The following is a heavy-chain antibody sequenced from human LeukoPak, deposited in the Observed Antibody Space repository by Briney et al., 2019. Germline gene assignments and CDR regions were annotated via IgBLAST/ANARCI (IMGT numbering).Heavy chain of an antibody. Sequence: SETLSLTCTVSGGSISSYYWSWIRQRAGKGLEWIGRIYTSGSTNYNPSLKSRVTMSVVTSKNQFSLKLSSVTAADTAVYYCARDSASANNFDYWGQGTLVTVSS. J-gene: IGHJ4*01. CDR2: IYTSGST. D-gene: IGHD1/OR15-1a*01. CDR1: GGSISSYY. V-gene: IGHV4-4*07. CDR3: ARDSASANNFDY.